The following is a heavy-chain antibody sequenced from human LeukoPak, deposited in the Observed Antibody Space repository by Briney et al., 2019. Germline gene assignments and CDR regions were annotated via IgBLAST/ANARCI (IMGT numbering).Heavy chain of an antibody. J-gene: IGHJ1*01. CDR2: ISADNGNT. D-gene: IGHD2/OR15-2a*01. CDR1: GYTFTNYD. CDR3: ARVIRYGYFQH. V-gene: IGHV1-18*01. Sequence: ASVKVSCKASGYTFTNYDISWVRQAPGQGLEWMGWISADNGNTKYAQKFQGRVSMTTDTSTSTAYMELRSLRSDDTAVYYCARVIRYGYFQHWGQGTLVTVSS.